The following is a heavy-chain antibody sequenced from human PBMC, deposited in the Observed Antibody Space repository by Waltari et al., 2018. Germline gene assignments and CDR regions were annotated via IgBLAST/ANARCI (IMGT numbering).Heavy chain of an antibody. J-gene: IGHJ6*02. CDR3: ARGLSLPSKYYYGMDV. CDR2: IYSGGST. Sequence: EVQLVESGGGLIQPGGSLRLSCAASGFTVSSNYMSWVRPAPGKGLEWVSVIYSGGSTYYADSVKGRFTISRDNSKNTLYLQMNSLRAEDTAVYYCARGLSLPSKYYYGMDVWGQGTTVTVSS. V-gene: IGHV3-53*01. CDR1: GFTVSSNY.